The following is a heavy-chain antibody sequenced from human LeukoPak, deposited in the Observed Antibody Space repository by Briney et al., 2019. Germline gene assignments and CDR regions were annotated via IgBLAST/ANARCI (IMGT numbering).Heavy chain of an antibody. CDR3: ARAREAYYDRAFDI. CDR2: FFYTGST. Sequence: SETLSLTCTVSGGSISTYYWSWIRQPPGKGLEWIGYFFYTGSTNYNPSLKSRVTISVDTSKKQFSLKLSSVTTADTAVYYCARAREAYYDRAFDIWGQGTMVFVSS. V-gene: IGHV4-59*01. D-gene: IGHD3-22*01. CDR1: GGSISTYY. J-gene: IGHJ3*02.